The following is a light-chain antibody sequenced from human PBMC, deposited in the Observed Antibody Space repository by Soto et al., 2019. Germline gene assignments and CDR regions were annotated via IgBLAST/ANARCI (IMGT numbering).Light chain of an antibody. CDR3: QQFSSYPLT. Sequence: EFVLTQNTGTLSLSPEERATLSCRASQTVRNNYLAWYQQKPGQAPRLLIYDASSRATGIPDRFSGGGSGTDFTLTISRLEPEDFAVYYCQQFSSYPLTFGGGTKVAIK. CDR2: DAS. CDR1: QTVRNNY. J-gene: IGKJ4*01. V-gene: IGKV3-20*01.